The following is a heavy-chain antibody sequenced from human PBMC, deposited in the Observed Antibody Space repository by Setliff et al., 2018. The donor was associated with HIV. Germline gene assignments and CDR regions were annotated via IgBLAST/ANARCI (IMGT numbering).Heavy chain of an antibody. D-gene: IGHD3-10*01. CDR3: ASVETTVRGATYAMDV. Sequence: SETLSLTCSVSGGSISSHYWNWIRQAPGKGLEWIGTMYFSGNARISPFFKSRFTISVDTSKNQLSLNLTSVTAADTAVYYCASVETTVRGATYAMDVWGQGTTVTVSS. CDR2: MYFSGNA. CDR1: GGSISSHY. V-gene: IGHV4-59*11. J-gene: IGHJ6*02.